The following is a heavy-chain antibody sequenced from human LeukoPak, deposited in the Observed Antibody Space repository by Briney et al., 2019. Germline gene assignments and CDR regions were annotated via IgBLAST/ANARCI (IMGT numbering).Heavy chain of an antibody. CDR1: GFTFSSYS. D-gene: IGHD1-1*01. J-gene: IGHJ4*02. Sequence: GGSLRPSCAASGFTFSSYSMNWVRQAPGKGLEWVSSISSSSSYIYCADSVKGRFTISRDNAKNSLYLQMNSLRAEDTAVYYCARDRRRGFDYWGQGTLVTVSS. CDR2: ISSSSSYI. CDR3: ARDRRRGFDY. V-gene: IGHV3-21*01.